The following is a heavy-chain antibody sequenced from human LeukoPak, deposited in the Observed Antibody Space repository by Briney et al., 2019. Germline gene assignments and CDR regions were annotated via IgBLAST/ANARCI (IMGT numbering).Heavy chain of an antibody. CDR3: ARETTGYYYGMDV. D-gene: IGHD1-14*01. J-gene: IGHJ6*02. CDR1: GFTVSSNY. Sequence: GGSLRLSCAASGFTVSSNYMSWVRQAPGKGLEWVSVIYSGGSTYYADSVKGRFTISRDNSKNTLYLQTNSLRAEDTAVYYCARETTGYYYGMDVWGQGTTVTVSS. CDR2: IYSGGST. V-gene: IGHV3-66*02.